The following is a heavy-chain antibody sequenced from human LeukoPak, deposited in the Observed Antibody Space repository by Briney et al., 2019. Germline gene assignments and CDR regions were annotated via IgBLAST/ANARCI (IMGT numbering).Heavy chain of an antibody. Sequence: ASVKVSCKASGYTFTNYDFNWMRQATGQGLEWMGWMNPNSGSTGYAQKFQGRVTMTTDTSTSTAYMELRSLRSDDTAVYYCARVGGSYYYYFDYWGQGTLVTVSS. J-gene: IGHJ4*02. D-gene: IGHD1-26*01. CDR2: MNPNSGST. CDR3: ARVGGSYYYYFDY. CDR1: GYTFTNYD. V-gene: IGHV1-8*01.